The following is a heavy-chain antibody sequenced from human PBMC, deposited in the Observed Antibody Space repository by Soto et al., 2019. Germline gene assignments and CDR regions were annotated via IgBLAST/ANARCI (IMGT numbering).Heavy chain of an antibody. D-gene: IGHD2-15*01. V-gene: IGHV4-34*01. CDR1: GGSISGYY. J-gene: IGHJ5*02. Sequence: SETLSLTCTVSGGSISGYYWSWIRQPPGKGLEWIGEINHSGSTNYNPSLKSRVTISVDTSKNQFSLKLSSVTAADTAVYYCARGLRLTPRAKYCSGGSCYSRWFDPWGQGTLVTVSS. CDR3: ARGLRLTPRAKYCSGGSCYSRWFDP. CDR2: INHSGST.